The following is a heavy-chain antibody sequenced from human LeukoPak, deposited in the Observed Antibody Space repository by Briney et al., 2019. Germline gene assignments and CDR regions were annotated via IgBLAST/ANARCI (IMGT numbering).Heavy chain of an antibody. CDR1: GFTFSSYA. D-gene: IGHD1-1*01. CDR3: ARDVNWNYLDC. CDR2: ISGSGGSS. Sequence: PGGSLRLSCAASGFTFSSYAMSWVHQAPGKGLEWVSIISGSGGSSYYADSVNGRFTISRDNSKNTLYLQMNSLRAEDTAVYYCARDVNWNYLDCWGQGTLVTVSS. J-gene: IGHJ4*02. V-gene: IGHV3-23*01.